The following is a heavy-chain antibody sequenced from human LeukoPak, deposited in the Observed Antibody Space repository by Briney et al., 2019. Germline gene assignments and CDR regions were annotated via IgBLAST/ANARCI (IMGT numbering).Heavy chain of an antibody. V-gene: IGHV4-59*01. J-gene: IGHJ4*02. CDR2: IYYSGST. CDR1: GGSISSYY. CDR3: ARGNDYGVFRG. D-gene: IGHD4-17*01. Sequence: PSETLSLTCTVFGGSISSYYWSWIRQPPGKGLEWIGYIYYSGSTNYNPSLKSRVTISVDTSKNQFSLKLSSVTAADTAVYYCARGNDYGVFRGWGQGTLVTVSS.